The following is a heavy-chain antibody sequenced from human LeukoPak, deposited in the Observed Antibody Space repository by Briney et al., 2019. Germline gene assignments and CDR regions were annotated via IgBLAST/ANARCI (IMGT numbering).Heavy chain of an antibody. CDR1: GYTFTSYG. J-gene: IGHJ4*02. Sequence: ASVKVSCKASGYTFTSYGISWVRQATGQGLEWMGWMNPNSGNTGYAQKFQGRVTMTRNTSISTAYMELSSLRSEDTAVYYCARGLPWKAGTDCYGSGSYSASHYWGQGTLVTVSS. D-gene: IGHD3-10*01. CDR2: MNPNSGNT. V-gene: IGHV1-8*02. CDR3: ARGLPWKAGTDCYGSGSYSASHY.